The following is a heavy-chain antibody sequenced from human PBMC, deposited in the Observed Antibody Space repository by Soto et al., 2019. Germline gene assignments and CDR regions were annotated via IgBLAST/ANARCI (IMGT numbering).Heavy chain of an antibody. Sequence: EVQVVESGGGLAQPGGSLRLSCITSGFTFTTYWMSWVRQAPGKGLEWVANIRQDGGAQYYVDSVKGRFTISRDNAKNSVYLQMDSLRAEDTAVYFCVRGGHGSGSYLGSDWGQGTLGTVSS. V-gene: IGHV3-7*03. CDR2: IRQDGGAQ. CDR3: VRGGHGSGSYLGSD. D-gene: IGHD3-10*01. CDR1: GFTFTTYW. J-gene: IGHJ4*02.